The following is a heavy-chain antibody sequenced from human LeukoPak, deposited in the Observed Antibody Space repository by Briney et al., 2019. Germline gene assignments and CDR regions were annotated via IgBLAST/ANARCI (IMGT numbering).Heavy chain of an antibody. CDR1: GFTLSRYW. V-gene: IGHV3-7*04. Sequence: QRGGSLRLSCAASGFTLSRYWMSWVRQAPGKGLEWVANIKHDGSEKYYVDSVKGRFTISRDNAKNSLYLQMNSLRGEDTAVYYCARDRDYYNYFEYWGQGTLVTVSS. CDR2: IKHDGSEK. D-gene: IGHD3-10*01. CDR3: ARDRDYYNYFEY. J-gene: IGHJ4*02.